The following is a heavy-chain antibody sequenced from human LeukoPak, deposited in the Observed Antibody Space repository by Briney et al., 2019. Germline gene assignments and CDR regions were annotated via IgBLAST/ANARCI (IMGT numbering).Heavy chain of an antibody. D-gene: IGHD3-22*01. V-gene: IGHV3-20*01. CDR1: GFTFDDYG. CDR2: INWNGGST. J-gene: IGHJ3*02. Sequence: PGGSLRLSCAASGFTFDDYGMSWVRQAPGKGLEWVSGINWNGGSTGYADSVKGRFTISRDNAKNSLYLQMNSRRAEDTALYHCARDYYDSEDGDAFDIWGQGTMVTVSS. CDR3: ARDYYDSEDGDAFDI.